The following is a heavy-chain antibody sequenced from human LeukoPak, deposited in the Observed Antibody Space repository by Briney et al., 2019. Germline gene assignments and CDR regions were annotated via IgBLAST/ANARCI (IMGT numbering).Heavy chain of an antibody. V-gene: IGHV4-30-2*01. J-gene: IGHJ6*03. CDR2: IYHSGST. CDR1: GGSISSGGYY. D-gene: IGHD3-10*01. CDR3: ARAGVVRPYYYYYMDV. Sequence: SQTLSLTCTVSGGSISSGGYYWSWIRQPPGQGLEWIGYIYHSGSTYYNPSLKSRATISVDTSKNQFSLKLSSVTAADTAVYYCARAGVVRPYYYYYMDVWGKGTTVTVSS.